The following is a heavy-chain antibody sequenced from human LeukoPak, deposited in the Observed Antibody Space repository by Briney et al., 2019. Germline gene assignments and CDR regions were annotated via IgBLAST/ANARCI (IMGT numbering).Heavy chain of an antibody. CDR1: GFTFDDYA. D-gene: IGHD3-22*01. Sequence: GGSLRLSCAASGFTFDDYAMHWVRQAPGKGLEWVSGISWNSGSIGYADSVKGRFTISRDNSKNTLYLQMNSLRAEDTAVYYCARLWHSSGYYFDYWGQGTLVTVSS. CDR2: ISWNSGSI. CDR3: ARLWHSSGYYFDY. J-gene: IGHJ4*02. V-gene: IGHV3-9*01.